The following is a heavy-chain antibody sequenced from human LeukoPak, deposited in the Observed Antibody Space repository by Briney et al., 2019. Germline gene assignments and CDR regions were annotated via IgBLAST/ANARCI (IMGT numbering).Heavy chain of an antibody. CDR1: GYTFTSYD. V-gene: IGHV1-8*03. CDR3: ARGQQITIFGVVILVGWFDP. Sequence: ASVKVCCKASGYTFTSYDINWVRQATGQGLEWMGWMNPNSGNTGYAQKFQGRVTITRNTSISTAYMELSSLRSEDTAVYYCARGQQITIFGVVILVGWFDPWGQGTLVTVSS. CDR2: MNPNSGNT. D-gene: IGHD3-3*01. J-gene: IGHJ5*02.